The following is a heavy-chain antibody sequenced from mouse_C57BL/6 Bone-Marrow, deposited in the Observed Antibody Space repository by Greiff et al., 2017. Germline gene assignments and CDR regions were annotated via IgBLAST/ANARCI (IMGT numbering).Heavy chain of an antibody. D-gene: IGHD2-1*01. CDR1: GFTFTDYY. CDR2: IRNKANGYTT. J-gene: IGHJ4*01. V-gene: IGHV7-3*01. Sequence: EVKVEESGGGLVQPGGSLSLSCAASGFTFTDYYMSWVRQPPGKALEWLGFIRNKANGYTTEYSASVKGRFTISRDNSQSILYLQMNALRAEDRATYYCASPIYYGNYVLAMDYWGQGTSVTVSS. CDR3: ASPIYYGNYVLAMDY.